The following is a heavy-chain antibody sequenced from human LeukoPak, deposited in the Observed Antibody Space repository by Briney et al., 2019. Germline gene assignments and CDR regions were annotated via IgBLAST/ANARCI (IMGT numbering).Heavy chain of an antibody. J-gene: IGHJ4*02. D-gene: IGHD3-10*01. CDR2: ISGSGGST. V-gene: IGHV3-23*01. CDR1: GFTFSSYA. CDR3: AKDYDGPVGYFDY. Sequence: GGSLRLSCAASGFTFSSYAMSWVRQAPGKGLEWVSAISGSGGSTYYAGSVKGRFTISRDNSKNTLYLQMNSLRAEDTAVYYCAKDYDGPVGYFDYWGQGTLVTVSS.